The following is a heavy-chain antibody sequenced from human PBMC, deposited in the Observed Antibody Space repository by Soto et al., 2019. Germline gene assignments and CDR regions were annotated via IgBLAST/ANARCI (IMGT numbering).Heavy chain of an antibody. CDR1: GGTFSSYA. CDR3: ARGIFGVVGTHYYYYGMDV. Sequence: SVKVSCKASGGTFSSYAISWVRQAPGQGLEWMGGIIPIFGAANYAQKFQGRVTITAGKSTSTAYMELSSLRSEDTAVYYCARGIFGVVGTHYYYYGMDVWGQGTTVTVSS. J-gene: IGHJ6*02. V-gene: IGHV1-69*06. D-gene: IGHD3-3*01. CDR2: IIPIFGAA.